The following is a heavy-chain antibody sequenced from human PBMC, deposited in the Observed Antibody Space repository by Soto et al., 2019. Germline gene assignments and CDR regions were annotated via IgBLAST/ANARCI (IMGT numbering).Heavy chain of an antibody. CDR3: ARENPLGYYGSGSYIDY. CDR2: ISSSSSTI. D-gene: IGHD3-10*01. V-gene: IGHV3-48*04. CDR1: GFTFSSYS. Sequence: GGSLRLSCAASGFTFSSYSMNWVRQAPGKGLEWVSYISSSSSTIYYAASVKGRFTISRDNAKNSLYLQMNSLRAEDTTVYYCARENPLGYYGSGSYIDYWGQGTLVTVSS. J-gene: IGHJ4*02.